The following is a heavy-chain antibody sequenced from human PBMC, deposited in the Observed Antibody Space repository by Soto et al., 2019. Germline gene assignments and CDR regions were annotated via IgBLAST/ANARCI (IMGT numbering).Heavy chain of an antibody. V-gene: IGHV3-33*01. CDR2: IWYDGSNK. D-gene: IGHD2-2*01. J-gene: IGHJ6*03. Sequence: GGSLELSCAASGLTLSSSGMPGARQAPGKGLEWVAVIWYDGSNKYYADSVKGRFTISRDNSKNTLYLQMNSLRAEDTAVYYCARVRRCGSSTSCYMDVWGKGTTVTVSS. CDR1: GLTLSSSG. CDR3: ARVRRCGSSTSCYMDV.